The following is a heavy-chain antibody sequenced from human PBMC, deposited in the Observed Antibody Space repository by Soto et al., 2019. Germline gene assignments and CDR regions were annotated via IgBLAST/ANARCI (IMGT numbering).Heavy chain of an antibody. CDR3: ARVAPRATYYHDRCPSTCETWFDP. V-gene: IGHV4-38-2*01. D-gene: IGHD3-22*01. J-gene: IGHJ5*02. CDR1: GYSISSGYY. CDR2: IYHGGST. Sequence: SETLSLTCAVSGYSISSGYYWGWLRQPPGKGLEWIGSIYHGGSTYYNPSLNSRVTLSIDMTNNHVSLILNSVTAADTAVYYCARVAPRATYYHDRCPSTCETWFDPWGQGTLVTVSS.